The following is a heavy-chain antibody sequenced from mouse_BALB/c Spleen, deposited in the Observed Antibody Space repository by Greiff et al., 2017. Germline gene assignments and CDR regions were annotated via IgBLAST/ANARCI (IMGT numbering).Heavy chain of an antibody. D-gene: IGHD2-4*01. CDR3: ARWYDYDDYFDY. J-gene: IGHJ2*01. CDR2: ISSGSSTI. Sequence: EVKVVESGGGLVQPGGSRKLSCAASGFTFSSFGMHWVRQAPEKGLEWVAYISSGSSTIYYADTVKGRFTISRDNPKNTLFLQMTSLRSEDTAMYYCARWYDYDDYFDYWGQGTTLTVSS. CDR1: GFTFSSFG. V-gene: IGHV5-17*02.